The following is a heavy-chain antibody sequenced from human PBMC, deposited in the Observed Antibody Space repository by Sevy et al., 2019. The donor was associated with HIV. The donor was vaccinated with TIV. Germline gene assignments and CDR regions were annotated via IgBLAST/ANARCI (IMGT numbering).Heavy chain of an antibody. V-gene: IGHV3-23*01. D-gene: IGHD2-8*01. Sequence: GLLRLSCAASGFTFNKYSMSWVRQPPGEGPEWVSTLFFGCGEINYADSVKGRFTISRGNSKSSVYLQMNNLRPEDTAVYYCAREGCTKPHDYWGQGTLVTVSS. CDR1: GFTFNKYS. CDR2: LFFGCGEI. CDR3: AREGCTKPHDY. J-gene: IGHJ4*02.